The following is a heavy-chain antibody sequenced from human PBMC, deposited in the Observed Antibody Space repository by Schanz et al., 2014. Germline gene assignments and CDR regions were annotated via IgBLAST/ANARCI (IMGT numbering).Heavy chain of an antibody. CDR3: ARKVVATIGGYYDN. CDR1: GFTFSNYW. Sequence: EVQLLESGGGLIQPGGSLRLSCVASGFTFSNYWMTWVRQAPGRGLEWVSTLSGSADSTYYADSVKGRFTISRDNSKSTLYLQMNSLRAEDTAVYYCARKVVATIGGYYDNWGQGTLVIVSS. J-gene: IGHJ4*02. V-gene: IGHV3-23*01. CDR2: LSGSADST. D-gene: IGHD5-12*01.